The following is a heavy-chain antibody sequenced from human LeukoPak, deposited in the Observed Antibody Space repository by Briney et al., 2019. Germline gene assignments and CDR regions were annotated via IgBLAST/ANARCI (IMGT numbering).Heavy chain of an antibody. V-gene: IGHV3-30*04. D-gene: IGHD1-26*01. J-gene: IGHJ4*02. CDR2: ISYDGSNK. CDR3: ARGSYREGWELLSREYYFDY. CDR1: GSTFSNYA. Sequence: GESLRLSCAASGSTFSNYALHWVRQAPGKGLEWVAVISYDGSNKFYADSVRGRFTISRDNSKNTLFLQMNSLRAEDTAVYYCARGSYREGWELLSREYYFDYWGQGTLVTVSS.